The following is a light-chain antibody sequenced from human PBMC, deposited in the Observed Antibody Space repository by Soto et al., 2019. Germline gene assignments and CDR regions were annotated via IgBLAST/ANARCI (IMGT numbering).Light chain of an antibody. Sequence: EIVLTQSPGTLSLSPGERATLSCRASQSVSSSYLAWYQQKPGQAPRLLLYGASSRAAGIPDMFRGSGSGTDFTLTISRLEPEDFAVYYCQQYGSSPPLTFGGGTKVEIK. CDR1: QSVSSSY. V-gene: IGKV3-20*01. CDR2: GAS. CDR3: QQYGSSPPLT. J-gene: IGKJ4*01.